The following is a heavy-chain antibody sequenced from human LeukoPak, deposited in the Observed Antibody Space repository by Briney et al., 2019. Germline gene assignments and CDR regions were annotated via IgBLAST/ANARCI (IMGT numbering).Heavy chain of an antibody. J-gene: IGHJ4*02. CDR3: ARVIPGHYDILTGPSGGFDY. Sequence: SETLSLTCTVSGGSVSSSSYYWTWIRQPPGKGLEWIGYISYSGSTNYNPSLKSRVTISVDTSKNQFSLNLSSVTAADTAVYYCARVIPGHYDILTGPSGGFDYWGQGTLVTVSS. V-gene: IGHV4-61*01. D-gene: IGHD3-9*01. CDR2: ISYSGST. CDR1: GGSVSSSSYY.